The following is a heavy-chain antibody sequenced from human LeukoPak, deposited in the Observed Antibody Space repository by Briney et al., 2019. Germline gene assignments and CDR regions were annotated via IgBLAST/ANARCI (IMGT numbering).Heavy chain of an antibody. Sequence: GSLRLSCAASGFTVSSNYMSWIRQPPGKGLEWIGNIYYIGNTWYNPSLKSRVTMSVDTSKNQFSLRLSSVTAADTAVYYCTRHLPGATWFDPWGQGTQVTVSS. CDR3: TRHLPGATWFDP. D-gene: IGHD1-26*01. J-gene: IGHJ5*02. V-gene: IGHV4-59*04. CDR1: GFTVSSNY. CDR2: IYYIGNT.